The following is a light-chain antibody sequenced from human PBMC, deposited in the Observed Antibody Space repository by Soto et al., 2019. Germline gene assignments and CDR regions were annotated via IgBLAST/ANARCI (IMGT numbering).Light chain of an antibody. V-gene: IGKV1-39*01. CDR3: QQSYSTRLYT. Sequence: DIQMTQSPSSLSASVGDRVTISCRASQSISNYLNWYQQKPGKAPKLLIYATFSLQSGVPSRFSGSGSGTDFALTISSLQPEDFATYYCQQSYSTRLYTFGQGTRLEIK. CDR2: ATF. CDR1: QSISNY. J-gene: IGKJ2*01.